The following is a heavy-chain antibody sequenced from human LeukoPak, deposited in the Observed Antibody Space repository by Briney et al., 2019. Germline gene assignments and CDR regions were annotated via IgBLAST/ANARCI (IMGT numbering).Heavy chain of an antibody. CDR1: GFTFSSYS. J-gene: IGHJ6*03. Sequence: SGGSLRLSCAASGFTFSSYSMNWVRQAPGKGLEWVSYISSSSSTKYYADSVKGRFTISRDNAKNSLYLQMNSLRAEDTAVYYCARGYSYGHRDYYYYMDVWGKGTTVTVSS. D-gene: IGHD5-18*01. CDR2: ISSSSSTK. CDR3: ARGYSYGHRDYYYYMDV. V-gene: IGHV3-48*01.